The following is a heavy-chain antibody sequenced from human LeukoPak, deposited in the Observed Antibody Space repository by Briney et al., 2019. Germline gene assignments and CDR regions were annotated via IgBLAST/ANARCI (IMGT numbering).Heavy chain of an antibody. CDR2: INPNSGAT. CDR3: ARDIAVTGTAYFDY. D-gene: IGHD6-19*01. V-gene: IGHV1-2*02. CDR1: GYTFTDYY. J-gene: IGHJ4*02. Sequence: ASVKVSCKTSGYTFTDYYLHWVRQAPGQGLEWMGLINPNSGATNYAQKFQGRVTLTRDTSISTAYLDLSSLRSDDTAVYYCARDIAVTGTAYFDYWGQETLVTVSS.